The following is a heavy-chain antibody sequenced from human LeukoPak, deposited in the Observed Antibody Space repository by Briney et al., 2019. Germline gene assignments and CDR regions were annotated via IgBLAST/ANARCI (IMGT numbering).Heavy chain of an antibody. CDR2: IYHSGST. CDR1: GYSVSSGYY. Sequence: PSETLSLTCTVSGYSVSSGYYWGWIRQSPGKGLEWIGSIYHSGSTYYSPSLRSRITISVDTSKNQFSLKLSSVTAADTAVYYCARDGYSGSDALWGQGTLVTVSS. D-gene: IGHD5-12*01. CDR3: ARDGYSGSDAL. V-gene: IGHV4-38-2*02. J-gene: IGHJ4*02.